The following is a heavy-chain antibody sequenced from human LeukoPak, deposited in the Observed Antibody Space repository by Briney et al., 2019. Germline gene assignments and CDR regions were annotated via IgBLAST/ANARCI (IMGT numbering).Heavy chain of an antibody. CDR2: ISYDGGNT. CDR3: AKEGTGIHFDY. D-gene: IGHD1-1*01. Sequence: PGRSLRLSCAASGFTFSSNAIHWVRQAPSKGLEWVAEISYDGGNTYYADSVKGRFTISRDNSKNTLYLQMNSLRAEDTAVYYCAKEGTGIHFDYWGQGTLVTVSS. J-gene: IGHJ4*02. CDR1: GFTFSSNA. V-gene: IGHV3-30-3*01.